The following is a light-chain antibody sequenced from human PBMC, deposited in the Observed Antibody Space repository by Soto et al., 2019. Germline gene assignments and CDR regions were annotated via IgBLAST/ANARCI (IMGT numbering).Light chain of an antibody. CDR1: RSNIRSNY. CDR3: ITRDSGLTAGV. V-gene: IGLV1-51*01. CDR2: DND. Sequence: QSGLTQPPSVSAAPGQKVVISCSGSRSNIRSNYVSWYQHVPGTAPKLLIYDNDKRPSGIPDRFSGSKSGTSATLGITGLQTGDEADYYCITRDSGLTAGVFGGGTKVTVL. J-gene: IGLJ3*02.